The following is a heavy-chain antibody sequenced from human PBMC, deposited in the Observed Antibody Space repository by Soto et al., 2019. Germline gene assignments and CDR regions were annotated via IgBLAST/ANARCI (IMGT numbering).Heavy chain of an antibody. J-gene: IGHJ4*02. CDR1: GGSISSYY. V-gene: IGHV4-59*01. CDR2: IYYSGST. CDR3: ARDSPDGGYARLDY. D-gene: IGHD5-12*01. Sequence: QVQLQESGPGLVKPSETLSLTCTVSGGSISSYYWSWIRQPPGKGLEWIGYIYYSGSTNYNPSLKRRVTISVDTSKNQFSLKLSSVTAADTAVYYCARDSPDGGYARLDYWGQGTLVTVSS.